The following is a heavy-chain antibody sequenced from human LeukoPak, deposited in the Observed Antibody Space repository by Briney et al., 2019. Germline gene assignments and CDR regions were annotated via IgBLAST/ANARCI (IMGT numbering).Heavy chain of an antibody. CDR2: INWNGGST. CDR1: GFTFDDYG. Sequence: GGSLRLSCAASGFTFDDYGMSWVRQAPGKGLEWVSGINWNGGSTGYADSVKGRFTISRDNTENSMYLQMNSLRVEDTAVYFCAGGAGWTAEDWGQGTQVTVSS. V-gene: IGHV3-20*04. J-gene: IGHJ4*02. D-gene: IGHD3/OR15-3a*01. CDR3: AGGAGWTAED.